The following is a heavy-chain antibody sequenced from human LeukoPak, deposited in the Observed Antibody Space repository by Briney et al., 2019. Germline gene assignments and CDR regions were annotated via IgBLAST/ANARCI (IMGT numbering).Heavy chain of an antibody. Sequence: GGSLRPSCGASGFTFSDYSMNWVRQAPGKGLEWVSFISSGGTFIFYGDSVRGRFTISRDNFNNSLFLQMNSLRVEDTALYYCARGDGTMGPTAWGQGTLVTVSS. D-gene: IGHD1-26*01. CDR2: ISSGGTFI. V-gene: IGHV3-21*06. CDR1: GFTFSDYS. CDR3: ARGDGTMGPTA. J-gene: IGHJ5*02.